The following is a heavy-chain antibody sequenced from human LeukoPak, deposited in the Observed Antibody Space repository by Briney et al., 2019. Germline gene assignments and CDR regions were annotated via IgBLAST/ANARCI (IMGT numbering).Heavy chain of an antibody. V-gene: IGHV3-11*04. CDR1: GFKFSDSY. CDR2: ITSGGTTM. CDR3: ARRDDFDL. J-gene: IGHJ3*01. Sequence: PGGSLRLSCVASGFKFSDSYMNWIRQAPGKGLEWISYITSGGTTMYYADSVKGRFTVSRDNAKNSLHLQMNSLRAEDTAVYFCARRDDFDLWGQGTMVTVSS.